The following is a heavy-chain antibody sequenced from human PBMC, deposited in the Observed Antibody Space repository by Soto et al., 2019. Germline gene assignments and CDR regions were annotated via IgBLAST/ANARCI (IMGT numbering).Heavy chain of an antibody. V-gene: IGHV3-53*04. J-gene: IGHJ6*02. CDR1: GFTVSSNY. CDR2: IYSDGST. D-gene: IGHD3-10*01. Sequence: GGSLRLSCAASGFTVSSNYMSWVRQAPGKGLEWVSVIYSDGSTYYADSVKGRFTISRHNSKNTLYLQMNSLRSEDTAVYYCARGGTMVRGVIQYYGMDVWGQGTTVTVSS. CDR3: ARGGTMVRGVIQYYGMDV.